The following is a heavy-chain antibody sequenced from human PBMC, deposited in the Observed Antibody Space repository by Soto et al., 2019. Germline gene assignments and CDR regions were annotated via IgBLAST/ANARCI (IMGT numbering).Heavy chain of an antibody. Sequence: PSQTQSLTCTVSGGSISSYYWSWIRQPPGKGLEWIGYFHYIGSTNYNPSLKSRVTISVDTSKNQFSLKLSSVTTADTAVYYCARSIAMSGFFGMDVWGQGTTVTVSS. V-gene: IGHV4-59*01. J-gene: IGHJ6*02. CDR1: GGSISSYY. CDR2: FHYIGST. CDR3: ARSIAMSGFFGMDV. D-gene: IGHD6-19*01.